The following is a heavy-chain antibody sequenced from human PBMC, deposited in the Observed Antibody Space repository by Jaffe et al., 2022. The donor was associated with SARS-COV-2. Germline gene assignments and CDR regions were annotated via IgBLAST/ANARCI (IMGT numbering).Heavy chain of an antibody. CDR3: ARQFGVVVPAAPRNYYYYYMDV. J-gene: IGHJ6*03. CDR1: GGSISSSSYY. CDR2: IYYSGST. Sequence: QLQLQESGPGLVKPSETLSLTCTVSGGSISSSSYYWGWIRQPPGKGLEWIGSIYYSGSTYYNPSLKSRVTISVDTSKNQFSLKLSSVTAADTAVYYCARQFGVVVPAAPRNYYYYYMDVWGKGTTVTVSS. V-gene: IGHV4-39*01. D-gene: IGHD2-2*01.